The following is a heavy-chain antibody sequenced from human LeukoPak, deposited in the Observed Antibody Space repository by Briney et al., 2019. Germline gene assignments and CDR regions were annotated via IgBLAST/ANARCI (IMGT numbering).Heavy chain of an antibody. CDR1: GGSISSGGYY. V-gene: IGHV4-31*03. Sequence: SETLSLTCTVSGGSISSGGYYWSWIRQHPGKGLEWIGYIYYSGSTYYNPSLKSRVTISVDTSKNQFSLKLSSVTAADTAVYYCARSARDFWSGYYNDYWGQGTLVTVSS. J-gene: IGHJ4*02. D-gene: IGHD3-3*01. CDR3: ARSARDFWSGYYNDY. CDR2: IYYSGST.